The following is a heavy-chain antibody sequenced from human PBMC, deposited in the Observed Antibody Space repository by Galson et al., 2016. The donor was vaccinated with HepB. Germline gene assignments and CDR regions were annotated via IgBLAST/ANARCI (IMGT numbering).Heavy chain of an antibody. D-gene: IGHD1-26*01. CDR2: ISSNGGST. Sequence: SLRLSCAASGFTFTSYAMHWVRQAPGKAPEYVSTISSNGGSTYYADSVKGRFTISRDNSKNTLYLQMSSPRAEDTAVYFCVRWDRALRWGQGTLVTVSS. CDR3: VRWDRALR. J-gene: IGHJ4*02. V-gene: IGHV3-64D*06. CDR1: GFTFTSYA.